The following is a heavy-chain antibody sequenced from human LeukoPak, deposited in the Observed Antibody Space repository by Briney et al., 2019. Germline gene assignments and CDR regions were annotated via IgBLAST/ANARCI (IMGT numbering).Heavy chain of an antibody. D-gene: IGHD1-26*01. J-gene: IGHJ5*02. V-gene: IGHV1-69*13. Sequence: GASVKVSCKASGGTFSSYAISWVRQAPGQGLEWMGGIIPIFGTANYAQKFQGRVTITADESTSTAYMELSSLRSEDTAVYYCAREGELGDWFDPWGQGTLVTVSS. CDR3: AREGELGDWFDP. CDR1: GGTFSSYA. CDR2: IIPIFGTA.